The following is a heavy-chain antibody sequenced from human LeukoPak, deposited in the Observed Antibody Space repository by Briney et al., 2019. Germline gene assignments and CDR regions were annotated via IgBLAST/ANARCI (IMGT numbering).Heavy chain of an antibody. J-gene: IGHJ4*02. Sequence: SETLSLTCTVSGGSISSYYWGWIRQPPGKGLEWIGSIYYSGSTYYNPSLKSRVTISVDTSKNQFSLKLSSVTAADTAVYYCARAEGSWPMYYYDSSGYYIDYWGQGTLVTVSS. CDR1: GGSISSYY. CDR3: ARAEGSWPMYYYDSSGYYIDY. V-gene: IGHV4-39*01. D-gene: IGHD3-22*01. CDR2: IYYSGST.